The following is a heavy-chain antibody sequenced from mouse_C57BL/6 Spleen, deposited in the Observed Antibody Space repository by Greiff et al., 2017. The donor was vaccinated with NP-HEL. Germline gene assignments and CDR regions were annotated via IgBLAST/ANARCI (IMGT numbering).Heavy chain of an antibody. D-gene: IGHD1-1*01. V-gene: IGHV10-1*01. J-gene: IGHJ4*01. CDR2: IRSKSNNYAT. CDR1: GFSFNTYA. CDR3: VRRGYYGSSYVNYAMDY. Sequence: EVQLVESGGGLVQPKGSLKLSCAASGFSFNTYAMNWVRQAPGKGLEWVARIRSKSNNYATYYADSVKDRFTISRDDSESMLYLQMNNLKTEDTAMYYCVRRGYYGSSYVNYAMDYWGQGTSVTVSS.